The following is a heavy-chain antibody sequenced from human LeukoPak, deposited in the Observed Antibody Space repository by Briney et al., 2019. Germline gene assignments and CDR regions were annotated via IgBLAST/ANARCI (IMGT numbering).Heavy chain of an antibody. V-gene: IGHV5-51*01. J-gene: IGHJ4*02. CDR1: GYSFTSYW. D-gene: IGHD5-18*01. CDR2: IYPGDSDT. CDR3: ARNLNTDMATASNY. Sequence: GESLKISCKGSGYSFTSYWIGWVRQMPGKGLEWMGTIYPGDSDTRYSPSFQGQVTISADKSSNTAYLQWSSLKASDTAIYYCARNLNTDMATASNYWGQGTLVTVSS.